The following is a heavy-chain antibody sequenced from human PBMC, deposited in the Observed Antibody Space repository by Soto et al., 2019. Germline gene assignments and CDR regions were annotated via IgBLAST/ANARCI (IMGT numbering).Heavy chain of an antibody. CDR3: GRETAMGHLAGFDP. CDR2: MNPNSGNT. Sequence: QVQLVQSGAEVKKPGASVKVSCKASGYTFTSYDINWVRQATGQGLEWMGWMNPNSGNTAYAQKFQGRVTMTRNTSSRTACLAPSSLRSEVRAVYYCGRETAMGHLAGFDPWCQGNLVTVPS. J-gene: IGHJ5*02. CDR1: GYTFTSYD. D-gene: IGHD5-18*01. V-gene: IGHV1-8*01.